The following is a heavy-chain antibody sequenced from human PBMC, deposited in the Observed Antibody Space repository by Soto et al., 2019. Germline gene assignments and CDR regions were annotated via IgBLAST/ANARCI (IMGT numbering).Heavy chain of an antibody. J-gene: IGHJ4*02. D-gene: IGHD3-22*01. CDR1: GYTFTSYD. Sequence: ASVKVSCKASGYTFTSYDINWVRQATGQGLEWMGWMNPNSGSTAYAQKFLGRVTMTRNTSISTAYMELSSLRSEDTAVDYCARGKEDDSGGYPTELDNWGKGTLVTVSS. V-gene: IGHV1-8*01. CDR3: ARGKEDDSGGYPTELDN. CDR2: MNPNSGST.